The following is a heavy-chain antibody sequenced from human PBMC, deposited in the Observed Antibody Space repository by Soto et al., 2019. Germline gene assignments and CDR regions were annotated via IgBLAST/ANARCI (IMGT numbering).Heavy chain of an antibody. CDR1: GGSISSGGYY. CDR3: AAYYDYIWGSYRFDY. D-gene: IGHD3-16*02. Sequence: PSETLSLTCTVSGGSISSGGYYWSWIRQHPGKGLEWIGYIYYSGSTYYNPSLKSRVTISVDTSKNQFTLKLSSVTAADTAVYYCAAYYDYIWGSYRFDYWGQGTLVTVSS. CDR2: IYYSGST. V-gene: IGHV4-31*03. J-gene: IGHJ4*02.